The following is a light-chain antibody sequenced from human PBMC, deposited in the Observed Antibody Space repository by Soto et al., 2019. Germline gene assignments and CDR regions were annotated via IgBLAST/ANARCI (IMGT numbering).Light chain of an antibody. J-gene: IGKJ5*01. CDR1: QSVSSSY. Sequence: EIALTQSPGTLSLSPGERATLSCRASQSVSSSYLAWYQQKPGQAPRLLIYGASNRATGIPDRFSGSGSGTDFTLTISRLEPEDFAVYYCQQYGSAITFGQGTRREIK. CDR2: GAS. CDR3: QQYGSAIT. V-gene: IGKV3-20*01.